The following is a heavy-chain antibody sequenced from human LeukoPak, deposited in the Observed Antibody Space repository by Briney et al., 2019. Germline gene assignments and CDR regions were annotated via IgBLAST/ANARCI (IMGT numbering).Heavy chain of an antibody. CDR3: ARERSSSGGHNWFDP. J-gene: IGHJ5*02. D-gene: IGHD4-23*01. CDR2: IYYTGAT. CDR1: GGYIITSGHY. V-gene: IGHV4-39*07. Sequence: SETLSLTCTVSGGYIITSGHYWGWIRQPPGKGLEWIGSIYYTGATSTNPFFRSRMSISVDTSKNQFSLNLTSVTAADAAVYCARERSSSGGHNWFDPWGQGTLVTVSS.